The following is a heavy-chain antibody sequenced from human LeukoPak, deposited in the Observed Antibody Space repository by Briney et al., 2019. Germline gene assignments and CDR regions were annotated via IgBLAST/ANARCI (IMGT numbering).Heavy chain of an antibody. V-gene: IGHV3-23*01. Sequence: GGSLRLSCVASGCIFSSYAMSWVRQAPGKGLEWVSAISGNDGSTYYPDSVKGRFTISRDNSQNTLYLQMSSLRVEDTAVYYCAREMYSSGFFDYWGQGTLVTVSS. CDR1: GCIFSSYA. J-gene: IGHJ4*02. CDR3: AREMYSSGFFDY. D-gene: IGHD6-19*01. CDR2: ISGNDGST.